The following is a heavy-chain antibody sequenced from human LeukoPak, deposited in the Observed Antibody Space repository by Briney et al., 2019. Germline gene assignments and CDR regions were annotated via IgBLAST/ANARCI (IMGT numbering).Heavy chain of an antibody. CDR3: AREYCSSTSCYLNRFDP. CDR2: INHSGST. CDR1: GGSFSGYY. D-gene: IGHD2-2*01. J-gene: IGHJ5*02. Sequence: SETLPLTCAVYGGSFSGYYWSWIRQPPGKGLEWIGEINHSGSTNYNPSLKSRVTISVDTSKNQFSLKLSSVTAADTAVYYCAREYCSSTSCYLNRFDPWGQGTLVTVSS. V-gene: IGHV4-34*01.